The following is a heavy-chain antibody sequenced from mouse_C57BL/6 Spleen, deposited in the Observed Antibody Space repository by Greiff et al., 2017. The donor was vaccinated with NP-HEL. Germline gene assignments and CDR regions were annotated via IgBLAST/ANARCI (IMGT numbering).Heavy chain of an antibody. CDR1: GYTFTEYT. V-gene: IGHV1-62-2*01. CDR2: FYPGSGSI. D-gene: IGHD4-1*01. Sequence: QVQLKESGAELVKPGASVRLSCKASGYTFTEYTIHWVKQRSGQGLEWIGWFYPGSGSIKYNEKFKDKATLTADKSSSTVYMELSRVTSEDSAVYFCARHEGANWADYYAMDYWGQGTSVTVSS. CDR3: ARHEGANWADYYAMDY. J-gene: IGHJ4*01.